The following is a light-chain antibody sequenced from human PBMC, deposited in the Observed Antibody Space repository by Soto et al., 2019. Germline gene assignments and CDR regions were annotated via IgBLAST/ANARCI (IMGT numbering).Light chain of an antibody. CDR3: QQYYSTLLT. Sequence: DIVMTQSPDSLAVSLGERATINCKSSQSVLYSSNNKNYLAWYQQKPGQPPKLFIYWASTRESGVPERFSGSGSGTDFTLTISSLHAEYVALYDCQQYYSTLLTFGGGTKVEIK. CDR2: WAS. J-gene: IGKJ4*01. CDR1: QSVLYSSNNKNY. V-gene: IGKV4-1*01.